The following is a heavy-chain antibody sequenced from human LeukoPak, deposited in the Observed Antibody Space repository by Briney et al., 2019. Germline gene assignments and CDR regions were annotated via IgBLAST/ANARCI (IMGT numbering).Heavy chain of an antibody. D-gene: IGHD3-22*01. J-gene: IGHJ4*01. Sequence: PGGSLRLSCAASGFTFSDYAMSWVRQALGKGLEWVSTISDNGGETYYADSVKGRFTISRDNSKNTLFLQMNSLRAEDSAVYYCATDRERDPSVYYLVGGQGTLITVSS. V-gene: IGHV3-23*01. CDR3: ATDRERDPSVYYLV. CDR1: GFTFSDYA. CDR2: ISDNGGET.